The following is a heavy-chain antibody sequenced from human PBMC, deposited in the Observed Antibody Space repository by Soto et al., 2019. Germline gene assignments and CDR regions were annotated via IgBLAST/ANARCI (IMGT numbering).Heavy chain of an antibody. Sequence: GGSLRLSCAASGFTFSSYAMHWVRQAPGKGLEWVAVISYDGTNKYYADSVQGRFSISRDNSKNTLYLQMNSLRGEDTALYYCARTRQLLSPQWFDPRGQGTLVTVSS. CDR2: ISYDGTNK. J-gene: IGHJ5*02. V-gene: IGHV3-30-3*01. CDR3: ARTRQLLSPQWFDP. CDR1: GFTFSSYA. D-gene: IGHD2-2*01.